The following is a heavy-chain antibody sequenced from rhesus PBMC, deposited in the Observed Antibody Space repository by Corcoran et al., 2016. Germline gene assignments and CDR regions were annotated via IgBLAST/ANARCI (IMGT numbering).Heavy chain of an antibody. D-gene: IGHD5-36*01. Sequence: QVQLQESGPGLVKPSETLSLTCTVSGSSFSSNWCSWIRQPPGKGLGWIGEMNGNSGSTNYNPSLKSRVTISKDASKNQFSLKLSSVTAADTAVYYCARAGGYSYGDYWGQGVLVTVSS. CDR2: MNGNSGST. J-gene: IGHJ4*01. V-gene: IGHV4-80*01. CDR1: GSSFSSNW. CDR3: ARAGGYSYGDY.